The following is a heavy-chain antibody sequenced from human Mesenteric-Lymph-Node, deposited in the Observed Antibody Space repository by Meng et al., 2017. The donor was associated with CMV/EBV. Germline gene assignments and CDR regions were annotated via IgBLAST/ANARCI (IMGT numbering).Heavy chain of an antibody. CDR1: GGTFSSYA. V-gene: IGHV1-69*05. Sequence: SVKVSCKASGGTFSSYAISWVRQAPGQGLEWMGGIIPIFGTANYAQKFQGRVTITTDESTSTAYMELSSLRSEDMAVYYCASRPYTIFGVVMDYGMDVWGQGTTVTVSS. D-gene: IGHD3-3*01. J-gene: IGHJ6*02. CDR3: ASRPYTIFGVVMDYGMDV. CDR2: IIPIFGTA.